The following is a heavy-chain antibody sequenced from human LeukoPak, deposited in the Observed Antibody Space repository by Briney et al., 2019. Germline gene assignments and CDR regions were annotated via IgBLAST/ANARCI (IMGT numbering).Heavy chain of an antibody. CDR2: IYDSGST. V-gene: IGHV4-4*02. CDR3: AGVIGNYYRGFDS. Sequence: PSETLSLTCAVSGGSISSSNWWSWVRQPPGKGLEWIGEIYDSGSTSCNPSLKSRVTISVDKSKNQFSLKVSSVTAADTAMYYCAGVIGNYYRGFDSWGQGILVTVSS. J-gene: IGHJ4*02. D-gene: IGHD1-26*01. CDR1: GGSISSSNW.